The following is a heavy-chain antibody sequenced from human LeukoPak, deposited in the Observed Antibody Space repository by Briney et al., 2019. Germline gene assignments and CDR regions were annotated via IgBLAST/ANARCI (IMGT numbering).Heavy chain of an antibody. CDR1: GGSFSGYY. V-gene: IGHV4-34*01. CDR3: TIRGVGATRDY. Sequence: PSETLSLTCAVYGGSFSGYYWSWIRQPPGKGLEWIGEINHSGSTNYNPSLKRRVTLSVDTSKNQFSLKLSSVTAADTAVYYCTIRGVGATRDYWGQGTLVTVSS. J-gene: IGHJ4*02. CDR2: INHSGST. D-gene: IGHD1-26*01.